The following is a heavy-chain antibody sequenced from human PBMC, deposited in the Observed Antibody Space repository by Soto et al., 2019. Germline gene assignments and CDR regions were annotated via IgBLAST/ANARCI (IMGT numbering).Heavy chain of an antibody. D-gene: IGHD3-16*02. CDR3: TKFGLRLGELSFTSYFDY. CDR1: GFTFSSYA. CDR2: ISGSGGST. J-gene: IGHJ4*02. V-gene: IGHV3-23*01. Sequence: PGGSLRLSCAASGFTFSSYAMSWVRQAPGKGLEWVSAISGSGGSTYYADSVKGRFTISRDNSKKTLYLQMNSLRAEDTAVYYFTKFGLRLGELSFTSYFDYWGQGTLVTVSS.